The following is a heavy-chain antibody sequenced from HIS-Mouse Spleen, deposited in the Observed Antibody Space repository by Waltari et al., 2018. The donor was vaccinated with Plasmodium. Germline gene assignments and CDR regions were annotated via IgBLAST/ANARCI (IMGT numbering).Heavy chain of an antibody. CDR2: INSDGSST. J-gene: IGHJ3*02. CDR3: ARTIAVVGTGDALDI. Sequence: EVQLVESGGGLVQPGGSLRLSCAASGFTFVSYWMHWGRQAPGKGLVWVSRINSDGSSTRYADSVKGRFTISRDNAKNTLYLQMNSLRAEDTAVYYCARTIAVVGTGDALDIWGQGTMVTVSS. V-gene: IGHV3-74*01. D-gene: IGHD6-13*01. CDR1: GFTFVSYW.